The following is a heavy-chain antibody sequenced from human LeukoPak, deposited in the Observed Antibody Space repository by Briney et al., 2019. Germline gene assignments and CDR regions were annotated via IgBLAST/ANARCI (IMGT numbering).Heavy chain of an antibody. CDR2: IYYSGST. CDR1: GGSISSYY. J-gene: IGHJ4*02. V-gene: IGHV4-59*08. Sequence: SETLSLTCTVSGGSISSYYWSWLRQPPGKGLEWIGYIYYSGSTNYNPSLKSRVTISVDTSKNQFSLKLSSVTAADTAVYYCARGYSGSYYNKFDYWGQGTLVTVSS. CDR3: ARGYSGSYYNKFDY. D-gene: IGHD3-10*01.